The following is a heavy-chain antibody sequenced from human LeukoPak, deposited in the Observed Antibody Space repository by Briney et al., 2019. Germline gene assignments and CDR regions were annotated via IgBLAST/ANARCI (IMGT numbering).Heavy chain of an antibody. CDR1: GGSVSSGSYY. V-gene: IGHV4-61*01. CDR2: IYSSGRT. J-gene: IGHJ1*01. D-gene: IGHD4-23*01. Sequence: SETLSLTCTVSGGSVSSGSYYWSWIRQPPGKGLEWIGYIYSSGRTVYNPSLTSRVTISLDTSKNQFSLKLNSVTAADTAVYYCARFDDGNSKYFQLWGRGTLVTVSS. CDR3: ARFDDGNSKYFQL.